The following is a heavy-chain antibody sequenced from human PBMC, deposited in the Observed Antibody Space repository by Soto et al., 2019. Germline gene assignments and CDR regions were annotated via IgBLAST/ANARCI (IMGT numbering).Heavy chain of an antibody. CDR2: IIPIFGTA. J-gene: IGHJ5*02. Sequence: SVKVSCKASGGTFSSYAISWVRQAPGQGLEWMGGIIPIFGTANYAQKFQGRVTITADESTSTAYMELSSLRSEDTAVYYCAREDYGGNAWFDPWGQGTLVTVSS. CDR1: GGTFSSYA. CDR3: AREDYGGNAWFDP. D-gene: IGHD4-17*01. V-gene: IGHV1-69*13.